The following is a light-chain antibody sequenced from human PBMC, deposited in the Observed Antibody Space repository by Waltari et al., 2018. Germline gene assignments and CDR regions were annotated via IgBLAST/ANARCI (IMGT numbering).Light chain of an antibody. Sequence: DFQMSQSPSSPSASVAHRVTIASRASQSIDSYLNWYQQKPGKAPKLLIYAASTLQSGVPSRFSGSGSGTDFTLTISSLQPEDFATYYCQQSDSIPPQFTFGPGTKVDIK. CDR3: QQSDSIPPQFT. V-gene: IGKV1-39*01. CDR2: AAS. CDR1: QSIDSY. J-gene: IGKJ3*01.